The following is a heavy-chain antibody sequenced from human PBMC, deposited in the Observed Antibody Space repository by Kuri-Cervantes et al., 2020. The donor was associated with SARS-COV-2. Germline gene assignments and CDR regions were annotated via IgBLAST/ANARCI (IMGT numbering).Heavy chain of an antibody. CDR1: GFTFSGYW. Sequence: GESLKISCAASGFTFSGYWMSWVRQAPGKGLEWVANIKQDGSEKYYVDSVKGRFTISRDNAKNSPYLQMNSLRAEDTAVYYCARDWGAIFGVATQFDYWGQGTLVTVSS. CDR2: IKQDGSEK. V-gene: IGHV3-7*01. CDR3: ARDWGAIFGVATQFDY. D-gene: IGHD3-3*01. J-gene: IGHJ4*02.